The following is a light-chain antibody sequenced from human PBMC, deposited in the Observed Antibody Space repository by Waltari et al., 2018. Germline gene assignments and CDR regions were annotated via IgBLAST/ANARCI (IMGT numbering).Light chain of an antibody. CDR3: QQYYSYGT. J-gene: IGKJ1*01. Sequence: AIRMTQSPSSFSASTGARVTITCRASQGISSYLALYQQKPGKAPKLLIYAASTLQSGVPSRFSGSGSGTDFTLTISCLQSEDFATYYCQQYYSYGTFGQGTKVEIK. CDR2: AAS. V-gene: IGKV1-8*01. CDR1: QGISSY.